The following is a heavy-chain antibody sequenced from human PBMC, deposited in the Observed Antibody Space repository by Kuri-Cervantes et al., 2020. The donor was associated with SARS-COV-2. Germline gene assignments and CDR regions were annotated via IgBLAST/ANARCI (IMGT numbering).Heavy chain of an antibody. V-gene: IGHV1-69*10. D-gene: IGHD2-21*01. Sequence: AVKVSCKASGGTFRNYGFSWVRQAPGQRLEWMGGIIPILGPANYAPRFQGRATITADQSTNIAYVELNSLTSEDTAVYYCARGGVATPYYAMDVWGQGTTVTVSS. CDR1: GGTFRNYG. J-gene: IGHJ6*02. CDR2: IIPILGPA. CDR3: ARGGVATPYYAMDV.